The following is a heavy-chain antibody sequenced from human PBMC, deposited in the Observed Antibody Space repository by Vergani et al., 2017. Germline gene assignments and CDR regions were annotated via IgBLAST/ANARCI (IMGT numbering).Heavy chain of an antibody. CDR1: GCSISSSSYY. Sequence: QLQLQESGPGLVKPSETLSLTCTVPGCSISSSSYYWGWIRQPPGKGLEWIGSIYYSGSTSYNPSRKSRVTISVDTSKNQFSLKLSSVTAADTAVYYCARVKGDANWFDPWGQGTLVTVSS. CDR3: ARVKGDANWFDP. CDR2: IYYSGST. D-gene: IGHD3-16*01. V-gene: IGHV4-39*07. J-gene: IGHJ5*02.